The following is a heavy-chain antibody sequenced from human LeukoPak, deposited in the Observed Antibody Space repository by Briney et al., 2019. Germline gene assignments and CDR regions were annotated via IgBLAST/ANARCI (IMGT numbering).Heavy chain of an antibody. V-gene: IGHV3-66*01. J-gene: IGHJ6*02. Sequence: GGSLRLSCAASGFTVSSNYMSWVRQAPGKGLEWVSVIYSGGSTYYADSVKGRFTISRDNSKNTLYLQMNSLRAEDTAVYYCARGYQSSYYYGMDVWGQGTTVTVSS. CDR2: IYSGGST. D-gene: IGHD2-2*01. CDR3: ARGYQSSYYYGMDV. CDR1: GFTVSSNY.